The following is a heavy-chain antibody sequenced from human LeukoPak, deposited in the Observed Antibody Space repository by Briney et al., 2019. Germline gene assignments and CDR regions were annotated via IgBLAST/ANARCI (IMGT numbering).Heavy chain of an antibody. CDR3: ARAAKMYWFDP. CDR2: IWYDGSNK. Sequence: GGSLRLSCAASGFTFSSYGMHWVRQAPGKGLEWVAVIWYDGSNKYYADSVKGRFTISRDNSKNTLYLQMNSLRAEDTAVYYCARAAKMYWFDPWGQGSLVTVSS. J-gene: IGHJ5*02. CDR1: GFTFSSYG. V-gene: IGHV3-33*08.